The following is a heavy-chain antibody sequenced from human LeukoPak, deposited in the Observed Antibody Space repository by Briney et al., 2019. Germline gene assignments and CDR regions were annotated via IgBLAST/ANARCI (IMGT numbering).Heavy chain of an antibody. Sequence: GGSLRLSCAASGFTFSSYAMSWVRQAPGKGLEWISTITASGGGTYYADSVKGRFTISRDNSKNTLYLQMNTLRAEDTAIYYCAKPTPYYYDRGNWFDPWGQGTLVTVSS. CDR3: AKPTPYYYDRGNWFDP. CDR2: ITASGGGT. CDR1: GFTFSSYA. J-gene: IGHJ5*02. V-gene: IGHV3-23*01. D-gene: IGHD3-22*01.